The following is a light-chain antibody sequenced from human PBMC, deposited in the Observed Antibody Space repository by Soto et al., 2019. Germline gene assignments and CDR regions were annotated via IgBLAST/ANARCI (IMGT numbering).Light chain of an antibody. V-gene: IGKV1-5*01. J-gene: IGKJ1*01. CDR1: QRISSW. Sequence: DIQMTQSPSTLPASVGDRVTITCRASQRISSWLAWYQQKPGKAPKLLIYDASSLESGVPSRFSGSGSGTEFTLTISSLQPDDFAAYYCQQYSSYWTFGQGTKVDIK. CDR2: DAS. CDR3: QQYSSYWT.